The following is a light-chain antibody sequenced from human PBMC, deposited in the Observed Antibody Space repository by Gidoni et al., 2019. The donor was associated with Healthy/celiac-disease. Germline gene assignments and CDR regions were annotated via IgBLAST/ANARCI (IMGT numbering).Light chain of an antibody. J-gene: IGKJ4*02. CDR2: AAS. CDR1: QGISSY. Sequence: DIQLTQSPSFLSASVGDRVTSTCWASQGISSYLAWYQQKPGKAPKLLIYAASTLQSGVPSRFSGSGSGTEFTLTISSLQPEDFATYYCQQLNSYPLTFGGGTKVEIK. V-gene: IGKV1-9*01. CDR3: QQLNSYPLT.